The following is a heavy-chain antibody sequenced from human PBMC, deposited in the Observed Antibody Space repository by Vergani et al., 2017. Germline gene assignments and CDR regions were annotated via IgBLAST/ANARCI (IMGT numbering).Heavy chain of an antibody. CDR3: VRARRSGPCFMSNWFDS. D-gene: IGHD2-15*01. V-gene: IGHV3-74*01. Sequence: EVQLVESGGGLIHPGGSLRLSCEGSGFSFSGYWMHWVRQSPEKGLVWVSRIKSDGSITNYADSVKGRFTISRDNAKNTLYLEMNSLRGDDTAIYYCVRARRSGPCFMSNWFDSWGQGTLVTVSS. CDR1: GFSFSGYW. CDR2: IKSDGSIT. J-gene: IGHJ5*01.